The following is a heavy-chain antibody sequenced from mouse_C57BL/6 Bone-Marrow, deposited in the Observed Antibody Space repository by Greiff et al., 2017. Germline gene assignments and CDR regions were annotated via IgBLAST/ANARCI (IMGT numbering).Heavy chain of an antibody. D-gene: IGHD2-2*01. J-gene: IGHJ2*01. CDR3: ARGGYDGDY. CDR2: ISYDGSN. CDR1: GYSITSGYY. Sequence: EVKLLESGPGLVKPSQSLSLTCSVTGYSITSGYYWNWIRQFPGNKLEWMGYISYDGSNNYNPSLKNRISITRDTSKNQFFLKLNSVTTEDTATYYCARGGYDGDYWGQGTTLTVSS. V-gene: IGHV3-6*01.